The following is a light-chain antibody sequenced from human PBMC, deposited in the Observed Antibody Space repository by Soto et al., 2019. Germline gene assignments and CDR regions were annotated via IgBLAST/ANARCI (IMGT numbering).Light chain of an antibody. Sequence: DIQMTQSPSSLSASVGDRVTITCRASETISTYLNWYQLKPGKAPNLLIYFASTLQSGVPSRFSGSGSGTDFTLTISTLQPEDFATYYCQQSYSSVRTFGQGTKVEVK. J-gene: IGKJ1*01. CDR1: ETISTY. CDR2: FAS. CDR3: QQSYSSVRT. V-gene: IGKV1-39*01.